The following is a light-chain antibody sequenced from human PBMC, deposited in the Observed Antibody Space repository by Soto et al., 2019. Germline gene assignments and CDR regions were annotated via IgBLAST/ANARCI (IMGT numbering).Light chain of an antibody. CDR3: QQYKSYSSSDT. V-gene: IGKV1-5*01. CDR2: DAS. J-gene: IGKJ2*01. CDR1: QSMNSW. Sequence: DIQVTQSPSTLSASVGDRVKITCRASQSMNSWLAWYQQKPGKAPKLLIYDASSLQSGVPSRFSGSGSGTVFTLAISGLQPDDFATYYCQQYKSYSSSDTFGQGTKLEIK.